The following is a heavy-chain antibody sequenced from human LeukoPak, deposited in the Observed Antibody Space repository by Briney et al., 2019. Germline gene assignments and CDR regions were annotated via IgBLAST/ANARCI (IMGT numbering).Heavy chain of an antibody. CDR2: IYYSGST. Sequence: SQTLSLTCTVSGGSISSGGYYWSWIRQPPGKGLEWIGYIYYSGSTYYNPSLKSRVTISVDTSKNQFSLKLSSVTAADTAVYYCARDVKLIPYCTNGVCSNWFDPWGQGTLVTVSS. V-gene: IGHV4-31*03. CDR1: GGSISSGGYY. CDR3: ARDVKLIPYCTNGVCSNWFDP. J-gene: IGHJ5*02. D-gene: IGHD2-8*01.